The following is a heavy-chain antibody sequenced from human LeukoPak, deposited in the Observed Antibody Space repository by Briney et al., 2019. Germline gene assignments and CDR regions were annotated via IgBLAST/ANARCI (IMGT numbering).Heavy chain of an antibody. Sequence: GGSLRLSCAVSGFTFRSYAMSWVRQAPGEGLEWVSAISGSGGSTYYADSVKGRFTISRDNSKNTLYLQMNSLRAEDTAVYYCANIYSSSSPIYFDYWGQGTLVTVSS. D-gene: IGHD6-6*01. J-gene: IGHJ4*02. CDR2: ISGSGGST. V-gene: IGHV3-23*01. CDR3: ANIYSSSSPIYFDY. CDR1: GFTFRSYA.